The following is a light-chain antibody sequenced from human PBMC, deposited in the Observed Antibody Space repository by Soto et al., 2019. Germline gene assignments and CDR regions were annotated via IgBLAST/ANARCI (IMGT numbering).Light chain of an antibody. V-gene: IGLV1-44*01. CDR1: SSNIGGNT. CDR2: SNN. J-gene: IGLJ2*01. Sequence: QLVLTQPPSASGTPGQRVTISCSGSSSNIGGNTVNWYQQFPGTAPKILIYSNNQRPSGVPDRFSGSKSGTSASLAISGLQSEDESNYYCAAWDDSLNGPVFGGGTKLTVL. CDR3: AAWDDSLNGPV.